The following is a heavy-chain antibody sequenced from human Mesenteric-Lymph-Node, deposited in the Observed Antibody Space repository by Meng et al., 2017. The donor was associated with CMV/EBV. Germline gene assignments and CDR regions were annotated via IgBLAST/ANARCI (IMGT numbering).Heavy chain of an antibody. CDR1: GFTFDDYG. Sequence: GESLKISCAASGFTFDDYGMSWVRQAPGKGLEWVSGINWNGGSTGYADSVKGRFTISRDSAKNSLYLQMNSLRAEDTALYYCARDYDNSGYFYVAFDSWGQGTLVTVSS. CDR2: INWNGGST. J-gene: IGHJ4*02. CDR3: ARDYDNSGYFYVAFDS. D-gene: IGHD3-22*01. V-gene: IGHV3-20*04.